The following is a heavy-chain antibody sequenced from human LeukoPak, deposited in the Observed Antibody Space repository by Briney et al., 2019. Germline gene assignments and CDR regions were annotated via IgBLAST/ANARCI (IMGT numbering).Heavy chain of an antibody. D-gene: IGHD6-19*01. CDR2: IWYDGSNK. CDR3: ARGAVAGTGWYFDY. Sequence: GRSLRLSCAASGFTFSSYGMHWVRQAPGKGLEWVAVIWYDGSNKYYADSVKGRFTISRDNSKNTLYLQMNSLRAEDTAVYYCARGAVAGTGWYFDYWGQGTLVTVPS. V-gene: IGHV3-33*01. CDR1: GFTFSSYG. J-gene: IGHJ4*02.